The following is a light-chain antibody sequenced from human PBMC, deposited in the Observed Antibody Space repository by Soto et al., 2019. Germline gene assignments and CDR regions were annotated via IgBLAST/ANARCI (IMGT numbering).Light chain of an antibody. J-gene: IGLJ2*01. CDR3: CSYGGSYNYVV. V-gene: IGLV2-11*01. Sequence: QSALTQPRSVSGSPGQSVTIPCTGTSSDVGGYKYVSWYQQYPGKAPKLLIYDVNKRPSGVPDRFSGSKSGNTASLTISGLQAEDEADYHCCSYGGSYNYVVFGGGTKLTVL. CDR2: DVN. CDR1: SSDVGGYKY.